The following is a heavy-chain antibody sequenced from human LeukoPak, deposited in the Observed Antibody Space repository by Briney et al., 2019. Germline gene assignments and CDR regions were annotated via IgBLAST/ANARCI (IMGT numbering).Heavy chain of an antibody. D-gene: IGHD2-2*01. J-gene: IGHJ3*02. CDR2: MYYSGNT. CDR3: AYQLLRDDAFDI. Sequence: SETLSLTCTVSGGSISSYYWSWIRQPPGKGLEWIGYMYYSGNTNYNPSLKSRLTISVDTSKNQFSLKLSSVTAADTAVYYCAYQLLRDDAFDIWGQGTMVTVSS. V-gene: IGHV4-59*12. CDR1: GGSISSYY.